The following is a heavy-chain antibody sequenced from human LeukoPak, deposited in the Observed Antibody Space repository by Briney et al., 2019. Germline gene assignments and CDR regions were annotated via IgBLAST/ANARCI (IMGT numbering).Heavy chain of an antibody. Sequence: ASVKVSCKASGGTFSSYAISWVRQAPGQGLEWMGRIIPIFGTANYAQKFQGRVTITTDESTSTAYMELSSLRSEDTAVYYCARAGSCSGGSCHPPPFDYWGQGTLVTVSS. V-gene: IGHV1-69*05. D-gene: IGHD2-15*01. CDR1: GGTFSSYA. CDR2: IIPIFGTA. CDR3: ARAGSCSGGSCHPPPFDY. J-gene: IGHJ4*02.